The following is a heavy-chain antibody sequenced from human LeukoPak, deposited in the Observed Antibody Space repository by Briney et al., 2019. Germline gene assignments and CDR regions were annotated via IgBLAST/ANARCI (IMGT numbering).Heavy chain of an antibody. D-gene: IGHD3-10*01. V-gene: IGHV3-30*07. Sequence: GRSLRLSCAASGFTFSSSAMHWVRQAPGKGLEWVAVISYDGSNKYYADSVKGRFTISRDNSKNTLYLQMNSLRAEDTAVYYCAKILSSSGSYHHPDFDYWGQGTLVTVSS. J-gene: IGHJ4*02. CDR3: AKILSSSGSYHHPDFDY. CDR2: ISYDGSNK. CDR1: GFTFSSSA.